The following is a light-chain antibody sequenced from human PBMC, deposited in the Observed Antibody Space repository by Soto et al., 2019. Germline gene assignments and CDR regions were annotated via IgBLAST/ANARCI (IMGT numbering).Light chain of an antibody. J-gene: IGKJ5*01. Sequence: VFTQSPGTLSLSPGERATLPCRASQSVSSSYLAWYQQKPGQAPRLLIYGASSRATGIPDRFSGSGSWTDFTLTISSLEPEDSGVYYCQQRWRWPSNTFGQGTRLEIK. CDR2: GAS. CDR3: QQRWRWPSNT. CDR1: QSVSSSY. V-gene: IGKV3-20*01.